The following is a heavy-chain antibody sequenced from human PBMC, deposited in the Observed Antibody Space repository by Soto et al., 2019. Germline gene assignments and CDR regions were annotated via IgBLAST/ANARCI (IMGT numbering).Heavy chain of an antibody. Sequence: SETLSLTCAVSGGYISSGGYSWSWIRQPPGKGLEWIGYIYHSGSTYYNPSLKSRVTISVDTSKNQFSLKMSSVTAADTALYYCARVERGTATTVVDAFDIWGPGTMVTVSS. D-gene: IGHD1-1*01. CDR3: ARVERGTATTVVDAFDI. CDR1: GGYISSGGYS. J-gene: IGHJ3*02. CDR2: IYHSGST. V-gene: IGHV4-30-2*01.